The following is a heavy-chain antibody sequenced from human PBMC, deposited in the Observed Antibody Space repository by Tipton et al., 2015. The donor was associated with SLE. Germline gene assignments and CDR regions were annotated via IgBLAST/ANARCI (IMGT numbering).Heavy chain of an antibody. Sequence: SLRLSCEASGFTVSNNFMSWVRQSPARGLEWRSIMYAGGGSIYSADFVKGRFTISRDNSETTLYLQMNNLSADDTAVYYGVRMKSRSSDYGMDVWGQGTAVTVSS. CDR3: VRMKSRSSDYGMDV. CDR2: MYAGGGSI. CDR1: GFTVSNNF. V-gene: IGHV3-53*01. J-gene: IGHJ6*02.